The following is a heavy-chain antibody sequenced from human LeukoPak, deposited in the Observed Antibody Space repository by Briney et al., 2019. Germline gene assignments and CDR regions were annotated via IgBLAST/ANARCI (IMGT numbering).Heavy chain of an antibody. CDR3: ARGTHYYDSSGKDV. CDR1: GFTFSNAW. Sequence: GGSLRLSCAASGFTFSNAWMSWVRQAPGKGLEWVSYISSSGSTIYYADSVKGRFTISRDNAKNSLYLQMNSLRAEDTAVYYCARGTHYYDSSGKDVWGKGTTVTISS. V-gene: IGHV3-11*04. CDR2: ISSSGSTI. D-gene: IGHD3-22*01. J-gene: IGHJ6*04.